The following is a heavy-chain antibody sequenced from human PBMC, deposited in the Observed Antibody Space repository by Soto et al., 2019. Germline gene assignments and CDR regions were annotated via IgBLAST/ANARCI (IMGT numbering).Heavy chain of an antibody. Sequence: SVKVSCKXSGGTFSSYAVSWVRQAPGQGLEWMGGIIPIFGTANYAQKFQGRVTITADESTSTAYMELSSLRSEDTAVYYCARGPYSSSWYWFDPWGQGTLVTVSS. CDR3: ARGPYSSSWYWFDP. D-gene: IGHD6-13*01. J-gene: IGHJ5*02. CDR2: IIPIFGTA. V-gene: IGHV1-69*13. CDR1: GGTFSSYA.